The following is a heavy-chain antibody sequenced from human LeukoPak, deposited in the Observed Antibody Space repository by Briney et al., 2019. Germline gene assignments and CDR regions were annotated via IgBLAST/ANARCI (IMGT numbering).Heavy chain of an antibody. V-gene: IGHV3-53*01. Sequence: PGGSLRLSCAASGFTVSSNYMSWVRQAPGKGLEWVSVICSGGSTYYADSVKGRFTISRDNSKNTLYLQMNSLRAEDTAVYYCARQVVVITSYFDLWGRGTLVTVSS. CDR3: ARQVVVITSYFDL. J-gene: IGHJ2*01. CDR2: ICSGGST. CDR1: GFTVSSNY. D-gene: IGHD3-22*01.